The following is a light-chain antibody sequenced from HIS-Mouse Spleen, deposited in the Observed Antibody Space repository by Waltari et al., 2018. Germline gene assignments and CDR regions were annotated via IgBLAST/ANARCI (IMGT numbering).Light chain of an antibody. CDR1: SSNTGAGYD. CDR2: GNS. CDR3: QSYDSSLSGYVV. J-gene: IGLJ2*01. V-gene: IGLV1-40*01. Sequence: QSVLTPPPSVSGAPGPRVPIPCTGSSSNTGAGYDLSWYQQLPGTAPKLLIYGNSNRPSGVPDRFSGSKSGTSASLAITGLQAEDEADYYCQSYDSSLSGYVVFGGGTKLTVL.